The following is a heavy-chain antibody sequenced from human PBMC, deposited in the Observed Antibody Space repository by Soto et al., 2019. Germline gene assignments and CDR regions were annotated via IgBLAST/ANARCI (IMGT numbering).Heavy chain of an antibody. Sequence: PSATLSLTCTVSGGSVSSGSYYWSLIRQPPGKGLERVGYIYYSGSNNYNPSLKSRGTISVDTSKNQFSLKLSSVTAADTAVYYCARDDIAAAGTYYYYGMDVWGQGTTVTVSS. CDR1: GGSVSSGSYY. J-gene: IGHJ6*02. V-gene: IGHV4-61*01. CDR3: ARDDIAAAGTYYYYGMDV. D-gene: IGHD6-13*01. CDR2: IYYSGSN.